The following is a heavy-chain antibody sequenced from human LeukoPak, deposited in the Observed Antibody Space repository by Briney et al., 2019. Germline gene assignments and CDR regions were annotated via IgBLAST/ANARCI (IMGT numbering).Heavy chain of an antibody. CDR1: GFTFSSYG. CDR3: ARDQYHGDYEYWFDP. CDR2: IWYDGSNK. Sequence: GGSLRLSCAASGFTFSSYGMHWVRQAPGKGLEWVAVIWYDGSNKYYADSVKGRFTISRDNSKNTLYLQMNSLRAEDTAVYYCARDQYHGDYEYWFDPWGQGTLVTVSS. D-gene: IGHD4-17*01. J-gene: IGHJ5*02. V-gene: IGHV3-33*01.